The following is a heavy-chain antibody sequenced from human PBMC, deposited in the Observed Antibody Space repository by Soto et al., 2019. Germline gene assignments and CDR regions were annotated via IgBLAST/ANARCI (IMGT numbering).Heavy chain of an antibody. Sequence: PSETLSLTCAVSGYSISSSNWWGWIRQPPGKGLEWIGYIYYSGSTYCNPSLKSRVTMSVDTSKNQFSLKLSSVTAVDTAVYYCARRKLVMGHIWYFDLWGRGTLVTVSS. J-gene: IGHJ2*01. CDR3: ARRKLVMGHIWYFDL. CDR2: IYYSGST. CDR1: GYSISSSNW. D-gene: IGHD1-1*01. V-gene: IGHV4-28*01.